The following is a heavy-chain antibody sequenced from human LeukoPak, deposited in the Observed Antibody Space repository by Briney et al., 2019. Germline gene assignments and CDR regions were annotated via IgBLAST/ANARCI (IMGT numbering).Heavy chain of an antibody. V-gene: IGHV4-39*01. D-gene: IGHD1-26*01. CDR1: GASISSTNYC. CDR2: IYNLGTT. Sequence: SETLSLTCTVSGASISSTNYCWGWIRQPPGKGLEWIGSIYNLGTTQYNPSLKSRLTISVDTSKNQFSLKLSSETAADTAVYYCAAPYSGSYQYYFDYWGQGALVTVSS. CDR3: AAPYSGSYQYYFDY. J-gene: IGHJ4*02.